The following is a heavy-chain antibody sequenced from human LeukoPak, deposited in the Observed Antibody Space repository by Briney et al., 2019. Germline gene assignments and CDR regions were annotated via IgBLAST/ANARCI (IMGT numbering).Heavy chain of an antibody. D-gene: IGHD4-17*01. V-gene: IGHV3-7*05. Sequence: SGGSLSLSCVASGFTFSTYWMSWVRQAPGKGLEWVANINQDGSVKLYVDSVKGRFTISRDNARNSVYLQMSSLRAEDTAVYFCAKYDYGAYSFEDWGQGTMVTASS. CDR1: GFTFSTYW. CDR3: AKYDYGAYSFED. CDR2: INQDGSVK. J-gene: IGHJ4*02.